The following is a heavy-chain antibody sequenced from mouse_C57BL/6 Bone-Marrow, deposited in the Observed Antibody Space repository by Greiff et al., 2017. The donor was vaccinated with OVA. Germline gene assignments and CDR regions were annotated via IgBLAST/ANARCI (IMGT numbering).Heavy chain of an antibody. CDR1: GFTFSSYT. CDR2: ISGGGGNT. J-gene: IGHJ3*01. CDR3: ARHGMGTVVAKGFAY. D-gene: IGHD1-1*01. V-gene: IGHV5-9*01. Sequence: DVKLVESGGGLVKPGGSLKLSCAASGFTFSSYTMSWVRQTPEKRLAWVATISGGGGNTYYPDSVKGRFTISRDNAKNTLYLQMSSLRSEDTALYYCARHGMGTVVAKGFAYWGQGTLVTVSA.